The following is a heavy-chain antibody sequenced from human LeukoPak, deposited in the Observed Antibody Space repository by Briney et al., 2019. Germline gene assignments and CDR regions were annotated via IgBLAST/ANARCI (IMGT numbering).Heavy chain of an antibody. J-gene: IGHJ6*03. CDR3: AKLGYCSSTSLYYYYYMDV. Sequence: WGSLRLSCAASGFTFSSYGMHWVRQAPGKGLECVAFIRYDGSNKYYADSVKGRFTISRDNSKNTLYLQMNSLRAEDTAVYYCAKLGYCSSTSLYYYYYMDVWGKGTTVTISS. D-gene: IGHD2-2*01. V-gene: IGHV3-30*02. CDR1: GFTFSSYG. CDR2: IRYDGSNK.